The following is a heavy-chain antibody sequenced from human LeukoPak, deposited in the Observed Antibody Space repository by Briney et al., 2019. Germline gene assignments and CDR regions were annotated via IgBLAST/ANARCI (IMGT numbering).Heavy chain of an antibody. V-gene: IGHV3-21*01. Sequence: GGSLRLSCAASGFTFSDYSMNWVRQAPGKGLEWVSSISRNSRHVYYGGSVWGRFTISRDDARNSLFLEMNSLRAEDTAVYYCARGNTEAYCGGDCYYYYYYMDVWGKGTTVTVSS. CDR1: GFTFSDYS. CDR3: ARGNTEAYCGGDCYYYYYYMDV. CDR2: ISRNSRHV. D-gene: IGHD2-21*02. J-gene: IGHJ6*03.